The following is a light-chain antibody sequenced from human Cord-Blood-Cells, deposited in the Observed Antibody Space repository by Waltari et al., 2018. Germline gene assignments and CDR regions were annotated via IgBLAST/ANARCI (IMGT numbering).Light chain of an antibody. Sequence: IVFTPTPGTLSLSPGERATLSCRASQSVSSSYLAWYQQKPGQAPRLLIYGASSRATGIPDRFSGSGSGTDFTLTISRLEPEDVAVYYCQQYGSSPPITFGQGTRLEIK. CDR2: GAS. V-gene: IGKV3-20*01. CDR1: QSVSSSY. CDR3: QQYGSSPPIT. J-gene: IGKJ5*01.